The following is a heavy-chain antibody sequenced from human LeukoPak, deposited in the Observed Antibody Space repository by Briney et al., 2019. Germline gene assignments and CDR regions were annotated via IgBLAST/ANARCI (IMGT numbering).Heavy chain of an antibody. J-gene: IGHJ4*02. D-gene: IGHD4-23*01. Sequence: ASVKVSCTASGYTFTSYFMHWVRQAPGQGLEWMGIINPSGGSTSYAQKFQGRVTMTRDTSTSTVYMELSSLRSEDTAVYYCARPTLVQYGGFDYWGQGTLVTVSS. CDR2: INPSGGST. CDR3: ARPTLVQYGGFDY. CDR1: GYTFTSYF. V-gene: IGHV1-46*01.